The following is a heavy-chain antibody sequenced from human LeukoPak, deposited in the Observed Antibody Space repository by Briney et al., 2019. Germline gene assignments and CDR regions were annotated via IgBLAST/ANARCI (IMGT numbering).Heavy chain of an antibody. CDR3: ARQYCSSTSCLTHLPDFDP. CDR1: GGSISSGSYY. J-gene: IGHJ5*02. D-gene: IGHD2-2*01. V-gene: IGHV4-61*02. CDR2: IYTSGST. Sequence: SETLSLTCTVSGGSISSGSYYWSWIRQPAGKGLEWIGRIYTSGSTNYNPSLKSRVTISVDTSKNQFSLKLSSVTAADTAVYYCARQYCSSTSCLTHLPDFDPWGQGTLVTVSS.